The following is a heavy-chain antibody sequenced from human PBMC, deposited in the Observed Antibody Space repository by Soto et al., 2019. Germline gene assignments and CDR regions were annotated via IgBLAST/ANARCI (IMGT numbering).Heavy chain of an antibody. V-gene: IGHV3-7*04. CDR1: GFTFSTFW. J-gene: IGHJ4*02. CDR2: IKQDGSEK. D-gene: IGHD6-19*01. Sequence: EVQLVESGGGLVQPGGSLRLSCAASGFTFSTFWMSWVRQAPGKGLEWVANIKQDGSEKYYVDSVKGRFTISRDNAKNSLYLQMNSLRAEDTAVYYCARETYSSGWYGISDYWGQGTLVTVSS. CDR3: ARETYSSGWYGISDY.